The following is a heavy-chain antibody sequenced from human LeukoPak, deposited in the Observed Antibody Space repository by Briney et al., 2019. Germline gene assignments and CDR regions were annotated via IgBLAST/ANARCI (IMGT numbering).Heavy chain of an antibody. CDR3: AKDPDPRYCSSTSCSPI. V-gene: IGHV3-23*01. CDR2: IAGGGSST. D-gene: IGHD2-2*01. Sequence: GGSLRLSCAASGFTVSFYAMSWVRQAPGKGLEWVSVIAGGGSSTYYADSVKGRFTISRDNSKNTLYLQMNSLRAEDTAVYYCAKDPDPRYCSSTSCSPIWGQGTMVTVSS. J-gene: IGHJ3*02. CDR1: GFTVSFYA.